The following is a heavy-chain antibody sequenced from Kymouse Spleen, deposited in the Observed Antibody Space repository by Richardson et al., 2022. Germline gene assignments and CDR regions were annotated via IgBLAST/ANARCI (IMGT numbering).Heavy chain of an antibody. J-gene: IGHJ4*02. CDR2: INHSGST. CDR1: GGSFSGYY. CDR3: ARRGAARPYYFDY. V-gene: IGHV4-34*01. D-gene: IGHD6-6*01. Sequence: QVQLQQWGAGLLKPSETLSLTCAVYGGSFSGYYWSWIRQPPGKGLEWIGEINHSGSTNYNPSLKSRVTISVDTSKNQFSLKLSSVTAADTAVYYCARRGAARPYYFDYWGQGTLVTVSS.